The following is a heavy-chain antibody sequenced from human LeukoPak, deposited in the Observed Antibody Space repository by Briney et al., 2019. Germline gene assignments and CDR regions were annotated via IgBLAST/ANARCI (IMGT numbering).Heavy chain of an antibody. V-gene: IGHV4-30-4*08. CDR3: ARAVQASLQPRFDP. CDR1: GDSITSGDYY. Sequence: SGTLSLTCTVSGDSITSGDYYWSWIRQPPGKGLEWIGYIYYSGIAYYHPSLKSQVSISVDTSKNQFSLNLNSVTAADTAMYYCARAVQASLQPRFDPWGQGTLVTVSS. CDR2: IYYSGIA. D-gene: IGHD1-1*01. J-gene: IGHJ5*02.